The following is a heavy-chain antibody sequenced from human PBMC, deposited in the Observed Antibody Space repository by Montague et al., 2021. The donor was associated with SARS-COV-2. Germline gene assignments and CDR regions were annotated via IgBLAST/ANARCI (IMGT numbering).Heavy chain of an antibody. J-gene: IGHJ5*02. V-gene: IGHV4-61*05. D-gene: IGHD3-22*01. Sequence: SETLSLTCTVSGGSISIGRYYWGWVRQPPGKGLEWIGYISHLGSTNYNRSLRSRVTISVDTSKNQFSLKLSSVTAADTAVFYCARLPDTSGRAWFDPWGQGTLITVSS. CDR1: GGSISIGRYY. CDR3: ARLPDTSGRAWFDP. CDR2: ISHLGST.